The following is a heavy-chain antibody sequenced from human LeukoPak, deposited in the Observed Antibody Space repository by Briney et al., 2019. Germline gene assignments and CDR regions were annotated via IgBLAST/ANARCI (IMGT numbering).Heavy chain of an antibody. CDR3: TAGSGYCSSTSCYPLFDY. CDR1: GFTFSNAW. CDR2: IKSKTDGGTT. Sequence: GGSLRLSCAASGFTFSNAWMSWVRQAPGKGLEWVGRIKSKTDGGTTDYAAPVKRRFTISRDDSKNTLYLQMNSLKTEDTAVYYCTAGSGYCSSTSCYPLFDYWGQGTLVTVSS. J-gene: IGHJ4*02. V-gene: IGHV3-15*01. D-gene: IGHD2-2*01.